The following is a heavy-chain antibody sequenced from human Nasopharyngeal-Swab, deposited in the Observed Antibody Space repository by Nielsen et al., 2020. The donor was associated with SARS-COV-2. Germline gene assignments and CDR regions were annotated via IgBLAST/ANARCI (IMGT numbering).Heavy chain of an antibody. V-gene: IGHV1-3*01. CDR1: GYTFTSYA. CDR3: ARSAVAAAGWGWFDP. D-gene: IGHD6-13*01. Sequence: ASLQVSCKASGYTFTSYAMHWVRQAPGQRLEWMGWINAGNGNTKYSQKFQGRVTTTRDTSTNIVYMVLSSLESEDTAVYYCARSAVAAAGWGWFDPWGQGTLVTVSS. J-gene: IGHJ5*02. CDR2: INAGNGNT.